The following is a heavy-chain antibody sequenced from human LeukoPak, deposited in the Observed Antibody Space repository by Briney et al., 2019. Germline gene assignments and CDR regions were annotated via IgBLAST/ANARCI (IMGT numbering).Heavy chain of an antibody. V-gene: IGHV1-69*13. CDR3: ARDHHYSSSWYNWFDP. CDR2: IIPIFGTA. CDR1: GGTFSSYA. Sequence: SVKVSCKASGGTFSSYAISWVRQAPGQGLEWMGGIIPIFGTANYAQKFQGRFTITADESTTTAYMELSSLRSEDTAVYYCARDHHYSSSWYNWFDPWGQGTLVTVSS. D-gene: IGHD6-13*01. J-gene: IGHJ5*02.